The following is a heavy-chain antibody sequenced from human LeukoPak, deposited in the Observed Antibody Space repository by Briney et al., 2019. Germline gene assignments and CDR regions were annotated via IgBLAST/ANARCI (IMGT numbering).Heavy chain of an antibody. D-gene: IGHD4-17*01. J-gene: IGHJ6*02. V-gene: IGHV4-59*01. CDR2: IYYSGST. Sequence: SETLSLTCTVSGGSISSYYWSWIRQPPGKGLEWIGYIYYSGSTNYNPSLKSRVTISVDTSKNQFSLKLSSVTAADTAVYYCAREVYGDPGYYYYDMDVWGQGTTVTVSS. CDR1: GGSISSYY. CDR3: AREVYGDPGYYYYDMDV.